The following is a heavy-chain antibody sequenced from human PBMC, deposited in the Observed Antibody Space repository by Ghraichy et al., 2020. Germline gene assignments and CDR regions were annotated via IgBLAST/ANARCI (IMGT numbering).Heavy chain of an antibody. J-gene: IGHJ4*02. Sequence: LNISCAASGFKFDDHAMHWVRKAPGKGLEWVSGVSWNSGNIGYADSVKGRFTTSRDNAKNSLYLQMNSLRTEDTAFYYCTKGPGYASSKFYFDYWGQRILVTVSS. D-gene: IGHD2-2*03. CDR1: GFKFDDHA. CDR3: TKGPGYASSKFYFDY. V-gene: IGHV3-9*01. CDR2: VSWNSGNI.